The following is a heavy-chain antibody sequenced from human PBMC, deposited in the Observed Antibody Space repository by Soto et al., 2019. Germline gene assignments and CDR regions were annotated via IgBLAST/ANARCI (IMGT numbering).Heavy chain of an antibody. Sequence: QLQLQESGPGLVKPSETLSLTCTVSGGSISSSSYYWGWIRQPPGKGLEWIGSIYYSGSTYYNPSLKSRVTISVDTSKNQFSLKLSSVTAADTAVYYCARGSSSWYGGWGAFDIWGQGTMVTVSS. CDR3: ARGSSSWYGGWGAFDI. V-gene: IGHV4-39*01. CDR2: IYYSGST. J-gene: IGHJ3*02. D-gene: IGHD6-13*01. CDR1: GGSISSSSYY.